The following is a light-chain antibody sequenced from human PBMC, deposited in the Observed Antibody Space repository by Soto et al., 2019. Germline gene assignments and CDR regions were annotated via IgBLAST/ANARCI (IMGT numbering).Light chain of an antibody. Sequence: EIVLTQSPGTLSLSPGERATLSCRVSQSLSKNYLAWYQHKPGQAPRLLIHDASNRATGIPDRFSGSGSGTDFTLTISSLEPEDSAVYYCQQCVTAPLTFGPGTKVEI. CDR1: QSLSKNY. CDR3: QQCVTAPLT. V-gene: IGKV3-20*01. CDR2: DAS. J-gene: IGKJ1*01.